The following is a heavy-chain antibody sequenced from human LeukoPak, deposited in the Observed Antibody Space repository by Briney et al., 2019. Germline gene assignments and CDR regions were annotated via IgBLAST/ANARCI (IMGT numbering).Heavy chain of an antibody. CDR2: IKQDGSEK. V-gene: IGHV3-7*01. CDR1: GFTLKTFW. D-gene: IGHD2-8*01. J-gene: IGHJ3*01. Sequence: GSLRLSCAVSGFTLKTFWMSWVRQAPGKGLQWVANIKQDGSEKYYVDPVRGRFTISRDNAKNSIYLQINSLRAGDSAVYYCARDNGGRAFDLWGHGTMVTVSS. CDR3: ARDNGGRAFDL.